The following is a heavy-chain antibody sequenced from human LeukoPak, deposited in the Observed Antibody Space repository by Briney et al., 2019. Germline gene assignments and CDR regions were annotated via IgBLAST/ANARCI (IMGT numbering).Heavy chain of an antibody. CDR2: FYYSGST. V-gene: IGHV4-39*01. Sequence: SETLSLTCTVSGGSISGATSYWGGIRQPPGKGLEWVGSFYYSGSTSFNPSLKSGVTISADMSKNQFSLKLSSVTAADTAVYYCAHQPSGSYSIDYWGQGTLVTVSS. J-gene: IGHJ4*02. D-gene: IGHD1-26*01. CDR3: AHQPSGSYSIDY. CDR1: GGSISGATSY.